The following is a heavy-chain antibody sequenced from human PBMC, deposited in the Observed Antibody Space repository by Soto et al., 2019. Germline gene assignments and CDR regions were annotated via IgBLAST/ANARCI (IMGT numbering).Heavy chain of an antibody. V-gene: IGHV3-21*01. CDR1: GFTFSSYS. CDR2: ISSSSSYI. Sequence: GGSLRLSCAASGFTFSSYSMNWVRRAPGKGLEWVSSISSSSSYIYYADSVKGRFTISRDNAKNSLYLQMNSLRAEDTAVYYCARVGPTGGMDVWGQGTTVTVSS. J-gene: IGHJ6*02. D-gene: IGHD1-26*01. CDR3: ARVGPTGGMDV.